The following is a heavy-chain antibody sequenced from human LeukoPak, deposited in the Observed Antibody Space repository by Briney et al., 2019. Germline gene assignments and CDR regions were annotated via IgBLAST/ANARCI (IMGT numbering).Heavy chain of an antibody. CDR1: GFTFSSYA. D-gene: IGHD5-12*01. J-gene: IGHJ4*02. CDR2: ISGNGRST. Sequence: SGGSLRLSCAASGFTFSSYAMGWVRQAPGKGLEWVSLISGNGRSTYYADSVKGRFTISRDNPKNTLYLQMNSLRAEDTAIYYCAKDFGGYVAYFDYWGQGTLVTVSS. V-gene: IGHV3-23*01. CDR3: AKDFGGYVAYFDY.